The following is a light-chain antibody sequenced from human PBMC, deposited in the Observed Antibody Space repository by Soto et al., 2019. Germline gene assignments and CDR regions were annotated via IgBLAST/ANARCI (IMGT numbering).Light chain of an antibody. V-gene: IGKV1-5*03. Sequence: DIQMTQSPSTLSGSVGDRVTITCRASQTISSWLAWYQQKPGKAPKLLIYKPSTLKSGVPSRFSGSGSGTEFNVTISSLQPDDFATYDCHHYNIYSEAFGQGTKVEL. CDR1: QTISSW. CDR2: KPS. CDR3: HHYNIYSEA. J-gene: IGKJ1*01.